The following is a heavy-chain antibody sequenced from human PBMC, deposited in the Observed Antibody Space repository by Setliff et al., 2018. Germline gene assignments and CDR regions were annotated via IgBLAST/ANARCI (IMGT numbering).Heavy chain of an antibody. CDR3: TRFGRNDIGI. V-gene: IGHV3-53*01. CDR1: GFTVSSNY. Sequence: QTGGSLRLSCAASGFTVSSNYMSWARQAPGKGLEWVSVIYSGGSTYYADSVKGRFTISRDNAKRFLYLHMNSLRDEDTALYYCTRFGRNDIGIWGQGTMVTVSS. CDR2: IYSGGST. J-gene: IGHJ3*01. D-gene: IGHD5-12*01.